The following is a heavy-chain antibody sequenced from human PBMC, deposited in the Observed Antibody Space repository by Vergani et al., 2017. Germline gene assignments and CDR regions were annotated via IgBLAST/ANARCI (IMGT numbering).Heavy chain of an antibody. CDR1: GGSFSDYY. D-gene: IGHD3-22*01. J-gene: IGHJ4*02. V-gene: IGHV4-34*01. Sequence: QVQLQQWGAGLLKPSETLSLTFAVYGGSFSDYYWSWIRQPPGKGLEWIGSMDYNGRAYYTPSLRRRVAISIDTSKMQFSLKLYSLTAADTAIYYCARHVTQDYYNDSDYFDYWGLGTLVTVSS. CDR2: MDYNGRA. CDR3: ARHVTQDYYNDSDYFDY.